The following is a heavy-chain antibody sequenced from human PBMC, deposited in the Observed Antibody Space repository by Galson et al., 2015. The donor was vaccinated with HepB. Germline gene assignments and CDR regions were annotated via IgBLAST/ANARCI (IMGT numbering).Heavy chain of an antibody. J-gene: IGHJ4*02. CDR2: IIPILGIA. D-gene: IGHD6-13*01. CDR1: GGTFSSYA. CDR3: AREGSSSSWFPFDY. V-gene: IGHV1-69*04. Sequence: SVKVSCKASGGTFSSYAISWVRQAPGQGLEWMGRIIPILGIANYAQKFQGRVTITADKSTSTACMELSSLRSEDTAVYYCAREGSSSSWFPFDYWGQGTLVTVSS.